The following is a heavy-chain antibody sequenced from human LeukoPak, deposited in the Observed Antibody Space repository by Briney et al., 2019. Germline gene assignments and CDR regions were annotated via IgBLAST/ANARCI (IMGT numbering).Heavy chain of an antibody. Sequence: ASVKVSCKASGGTFNSYTISWVRQAPGQGLEWMGGIIPIFGTANYAQKFQGRVTITADESTSTAYMELSSLRSEDTAVYYCARGGMTGTLYYMDVWGKGTTVTVSS. CDR1: GGTFNSYT. J-gene: IGHJ6*03. V-gene: IGHV1-69*13. CDR2: IIPIFGTA. CDR3: ARGGMTGTLYYMDV. D-gene: IGHD1/OR15-1a*01.